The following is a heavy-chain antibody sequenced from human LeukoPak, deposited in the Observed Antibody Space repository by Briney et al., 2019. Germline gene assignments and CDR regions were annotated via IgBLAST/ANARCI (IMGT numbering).Heavy chain of an antibody. V-gene: IGHV1-46*01. D-gene: IGHD2-8*02. CDR2: IDPNYGFA. Sequence: GASVKVSCKASGYTFATYYLNWVRQAPGRGLEGMGKIDPNYGFAYYAQKFQGRVTMTRDTSTSTVYMEVNSLTSDDTAVYYCARVLAYCTDSSCPGMDVWGQGTTVTVSS. CDR3: ARVLAYCTDSSCPGMDV. J-gene: IGHJ6*02. CDR1: GYTFATYY.